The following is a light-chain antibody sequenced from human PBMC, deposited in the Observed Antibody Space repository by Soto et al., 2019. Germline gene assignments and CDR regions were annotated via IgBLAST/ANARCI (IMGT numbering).Light chain of an antibody. V-gene: IGKV3-20*01. CDR1: QSVSSSF. CDR2: GAS. Sequence: EIVLTQSPGTLSLSPGERSTLSCMSSQSVSSSFLSWYQQKRGQAPRLLMFGASSRATGIPDRFSGSGSGTDFTLTIYRLEPEDFAVYYCQQSGYSPITFGQGTRLEIK. CDR3: QQSGYSPIT. J-gene: IGKJ5*01.